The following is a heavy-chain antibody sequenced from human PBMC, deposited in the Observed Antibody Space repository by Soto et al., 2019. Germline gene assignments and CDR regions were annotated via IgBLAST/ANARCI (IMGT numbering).Heavy chain of an antibody. J-gene: IGHJ3*01. Sequence: SETLSLTCAVYGGSFTSYCWSWIRQPPGKGLEWIGEIIPSGSTNYNPSLKSRVTISVNTSKNQISLKLNSVTAADTAVYFCARVPRVDTSDWDDGFDFWGQGTMVTVSS. CDR3: ARVPRVDTSDWDDGFDF. CDR1: GGSFTSYC. V-gene: IGHV4-34*12. CDR2: IIPSGST. D-gene: IGHD2-2*01.